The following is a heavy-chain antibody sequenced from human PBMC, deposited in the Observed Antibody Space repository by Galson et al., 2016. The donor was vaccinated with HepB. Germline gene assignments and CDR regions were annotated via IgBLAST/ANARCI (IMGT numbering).Heavy chain of an antibody. Sequence: ALVNPTQTLTLTCTFSGFSLSTRGVGVGWIRQPPGQALEWLAVIYWDDDKRYSPSLRSKLTITKDTSKNQVVLTMTNMDPFDTTTYSFAHRPGDYGGQVTLSPTPQ. J-gene: IGHJ4*02. CDR1: GFSLSTRGVG. CDR3: AHRPGDY. D-gene: IGHD1-14*01. CDR2: IYWDDDK. V-gene: IGHV2-5*02.